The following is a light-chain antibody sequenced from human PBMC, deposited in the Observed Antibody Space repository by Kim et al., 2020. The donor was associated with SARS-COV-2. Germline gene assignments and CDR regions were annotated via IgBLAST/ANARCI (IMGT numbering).Light chain of an antibody. CDR1: SLRGYY. CDR2: GKN. J-gene: IGLJ2*01. V-gene: IGLV3-19*01. CDR3: NSRDSSGNQVI. Sequence: SSELTQDPAVSVALGQTVRITCQGDSLRGYYASWYQQKPGQAPLLVIYGKNNRPSGIPDRFSGSSSEITASLTITGAQAEDEADYYCNSRDSSGNQVIFG.